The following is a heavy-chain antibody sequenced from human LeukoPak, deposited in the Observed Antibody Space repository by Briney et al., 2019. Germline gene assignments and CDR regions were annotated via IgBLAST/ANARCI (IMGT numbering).Heavy chain of an antibody. CDR3: ARQTSLGFDI. V-gene: IGHV4-59*08. CDR2: ISYSGST. J-gene: IGHJ3*02. CDR1: GXSISSYY. Sequence: PSETLSLTCTVSGXSISSYYWSWIRQPPGKGLEWIGYISYSGSTYYDPSLKSRVTISADTSKNQFSLKLSSVTAADTAVYYCARQTSLGFDIWGQGIMVTVSS.